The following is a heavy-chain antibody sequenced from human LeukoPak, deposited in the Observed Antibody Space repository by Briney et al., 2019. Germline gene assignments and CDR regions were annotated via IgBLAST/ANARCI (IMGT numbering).Heavy chain of an antibody. CDR2: INSNGGTT. J-gene: IGHJ4*02. CDR3: AKWAVDGKGGLDY. Sequence: PGGSLRLSCAASGFTFSSSAMHWVRQAPGKGLEHVSAINSNGGTTYYADSVRGRFTISRDNSKNTLYLQMGSLRAEDMAVYYCAKWAVDGKGGLDYWGQGILVTISS. D-gene: IGHD6-19*01. V-gene: IGHV3-64*02. CDR1: GFTFSSSA.